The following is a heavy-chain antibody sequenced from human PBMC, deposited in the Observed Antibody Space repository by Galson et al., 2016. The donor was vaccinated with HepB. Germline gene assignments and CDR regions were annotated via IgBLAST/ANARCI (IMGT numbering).Heavy chain of an antibody. D-gene: IGHD4-17*01. V-gene: IGHV3-21*01. J-gene: IGHJ4*02. CDR1: GFTLKDYN. Sequence: SLRLSCAVSGFTLKDYNINWVRQAPGKGLEWVSYISSSGRDIQYAGTVKGRFTSSRDNAKNSLLLQMNSLRVEDTAVYYCARESGDWDSGYYRSFDYWGQGTLVTVSS. CDR3: ARESGDWDSGYYRSFDY. CDR2: ISSSGRDI.